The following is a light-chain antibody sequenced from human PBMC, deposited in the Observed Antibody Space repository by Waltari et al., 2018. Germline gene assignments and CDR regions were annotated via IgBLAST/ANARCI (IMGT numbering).Light chain of an antibody. Sequence: QSVLTQPPSASGTPGQRVTISCSGSRSNIGSNYVYWYQQLPGTAPKLLIYRNKQRPSGVPDRFSGAKSGTSASRAISGLRSEDEADYYCAAWDDSLSGRVFGGGTKVTVL. CDR1: RSNIGSNY. V-gene: IGLV1-47*01. CDR2: RNK. CDR3: AAWDDSLSGRV. J-gene: IGLJ3*02.